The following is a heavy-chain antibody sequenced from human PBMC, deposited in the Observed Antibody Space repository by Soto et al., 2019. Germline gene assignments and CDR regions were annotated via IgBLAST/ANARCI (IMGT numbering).Heavy chain of an antibody. V-gene: IGHV1-2*04. CDR1: GYTFTGYY. Sequence: QVPLVQSGAEVKKPGASVKVSCKASGYTFTGYYMHWVRQAPGQGLEWMGWINPNSGGTNYAQKFQGWVTMTRDTSISTAYMELSRLRSDDTAVYYCARGGSASGIAAAGSKDYWGQGTLVTVSS. CDR2: INPNSGGT. D-gene: IGHD6-13*01. CDR3: ARGGSASGIAAAGSKDY. J-gene: IGHJ4*02.